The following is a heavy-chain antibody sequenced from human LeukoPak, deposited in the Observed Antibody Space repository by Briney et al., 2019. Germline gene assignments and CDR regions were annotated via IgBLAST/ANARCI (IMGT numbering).Heavy chain of an antibody. D-gene: IGHD1-14*01. CDR1: GFSFSTST. V-gene: IGHV3-21*01. J-gene: IGHJ4*02. CDR2: IGKTSRDM. CDR3: VRGDNRDY. Sequence: TGGSLRLSCAASGFSFSTSTMNWVRQAPGKGLEWISSIGKTSRDMYYADSVRGRFTISRDNAKNSLFLLMNSLRVEDTSVNYCVRGDNRDYWGQGTLVTVSS.